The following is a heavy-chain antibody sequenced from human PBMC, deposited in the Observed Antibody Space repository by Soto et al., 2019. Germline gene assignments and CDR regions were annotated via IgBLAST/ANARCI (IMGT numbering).Heavy chain of an antibody. J-gene: IGHJ4*02. Sequence: EVQLVESGGGLVQPGGSLRLSCAASGFTFSSSYMHWVRQAPGKGLQYVSAISPGGGSTFYTDSVKGRFTISRDNSKNMLYLQMGSLRAEDMAVYYCARGHYYGSGLYYFGYWGQGTLVTVSS. CDR1: GFTFSSSY. D-gene: IGHD3-10*01. CDR2: ISPGGGST. CDR3: ARGHYYGSGLYYFGY. V-gene: IGHV3-64*07.